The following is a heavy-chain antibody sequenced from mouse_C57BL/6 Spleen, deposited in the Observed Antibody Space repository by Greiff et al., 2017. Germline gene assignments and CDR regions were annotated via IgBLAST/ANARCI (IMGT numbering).Heavy chain of an antibody. CDR2: INPYNGGT. D-gene: IGHD1-1*01. CDR1: GYTFTDYY. CDR3: ARGRGDY. V-gene: IGHV1-19*01. Sequence: EVKLQESGPVLVKPGASVKMSCKASGYTFTDYYMNWVKQSHGKSLVWIGVINPYNGGTSYNQKFKGKATLTVDKSSSTAYMELNSLTSEDSAVYYCARGRGDYWGQGTTLTVSS. J-gene: IGHJ2*01.